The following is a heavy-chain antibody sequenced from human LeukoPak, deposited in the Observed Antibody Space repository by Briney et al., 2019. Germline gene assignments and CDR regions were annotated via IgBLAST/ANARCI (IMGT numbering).Heavy chain of an antibody. Sequence: SETLSLTCTVSGGSISSYYWSWIRQPPGKGLEWIGYIYYSGSTNYNPSLKSRVTISVDTSKNQFSLKLSSVIAEDTAVYYCARPAYCGGDCYSSYFQDWGQGTLVTVSS. V-gene: IGHV4-59*12. J-gene: IGHJ1*01. CDR3: ARPAYCGGDCYSSYFQD. D-gene: IGHD2-21*02. CDR1: GGSISSYY. CDR2: IYYSGST.